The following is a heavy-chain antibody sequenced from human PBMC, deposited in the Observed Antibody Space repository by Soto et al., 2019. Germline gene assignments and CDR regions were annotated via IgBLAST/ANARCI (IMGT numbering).Heavy chain of an antibody. V-gene: IGHV2-5*02. CDR3: AHGVGIGNSAYFHH. J-gene: IGHJ1*01. CDR2: IYWDDDK. CDR1: GFSLTTSGVG. D-gene: IGHD2-21*01. Sequence: QITLKESGPTLVKPTQTLTLTCTFSGFSLTTSGVGVGWIRQPPGKALEWLAVIYWDDDKRYSPSLKSRLTITKDTSKNQVVLTMTNMDPVDTATYYCAHGVGIGNSAYFHHWGQGTLVTVSS.